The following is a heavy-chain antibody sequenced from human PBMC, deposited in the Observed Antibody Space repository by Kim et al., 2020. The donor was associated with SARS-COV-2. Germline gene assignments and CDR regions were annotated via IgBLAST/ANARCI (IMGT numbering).Heavy chain of an antibody. D-gene: IGHD2-2*01. CDR3: ARDIVLVPASSHPPYYYYYVMDV. V-gene: IGHV4-4*07. J-gene: IGHJ6*02. Sequence: SETLSLTCTVSGGSISSYYWSWIRQPAGKGLEWIGRIYTSGSTNYNPSLKSRVTMSVDTSKNQFSLKLSSVTAADTAVNYCARDIVLVPASSHPPYYYYYVMDVWGQGTTVTVSS. CDR1: GGSISSYY. CDR2: IYTSGST.